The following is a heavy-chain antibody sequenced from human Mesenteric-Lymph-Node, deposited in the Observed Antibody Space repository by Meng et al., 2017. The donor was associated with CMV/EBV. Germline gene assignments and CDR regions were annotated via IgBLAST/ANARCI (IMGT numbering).Heavy chain of an antibody. D-gene: IGHD3-16*01. V-gene: IGHV3-23*01. J-gene: IGHJ2*01. Sequence: EVQLLESGGGLVQPGGCLRLCCAASGFTFSSYALGWFRQAPGKGLEWVSAISGSGGSTYYADSVKGRFTISRDNSKNTLYLQMNSLRAEDTAVYYCAKAGDLVEGWYFDLWGRGTLVTVSS. CDR3: AKAGDLVEGWYFDL. CDR2: ISGSGGST. CDR1: GFTFSSYA.